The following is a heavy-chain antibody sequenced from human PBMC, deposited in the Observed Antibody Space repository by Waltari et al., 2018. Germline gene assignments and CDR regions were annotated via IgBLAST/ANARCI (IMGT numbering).Heavy chain of an antibody. CDR2: MNPNSGNS. V-gene: IGHV1-8*01. CDR3: ARGKGLVGARGDFDY. CDR1: GYTFTSYD. J-gene: IGHJ4*02. Sequence: QVQLVQSGAEVKKPGASVKVSCKASGYTFTSYDINWVRQATGQGLEGMGGMNPNSGNSGYAQKFQGRGTLTRNTSISTAYMELSSLGSEDTAVYDCARGKGLVGARGDFDYWGQGTLVTVSS. D-gene: IGHD3-10*01.